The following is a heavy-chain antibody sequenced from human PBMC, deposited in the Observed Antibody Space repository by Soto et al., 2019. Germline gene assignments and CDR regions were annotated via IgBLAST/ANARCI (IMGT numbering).Heavy chain of an antibody. CDR2: ISDSGNST. CDR1: VFTFSGYA. J-gene: IGHJ4*02. CDR3: ARDRYGDPLCVQYDFDY. Sequence: GSLRLSCAASVFTFSGYAMSWVHQPPGKGLEWVSTISDSGNSTYSADSVKGRFTISRDNSKNTLYLQMNSLRSEDTAVYYCARDRYGDPLCVQYDFDYWCKGTLVTCSS. D-gene: IGHD4-17*01. V-gene: IGHV3-23*01.